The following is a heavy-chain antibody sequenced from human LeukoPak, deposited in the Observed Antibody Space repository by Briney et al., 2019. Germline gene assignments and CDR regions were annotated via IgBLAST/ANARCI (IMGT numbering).Heavy chain of an antibody. J-gene: IGHJ4*02. V-gene: IGHV1-69*13. CDR1: GGTFSSYA. CDR3: ARVRGSGWIDY. D-gene: IGHD6-19*01. Sequence: ASVTVSCTASGGTFSSYAISWVRQAPGQGLEWMGGIIPIFGTGNYAQKFQGRVTITADESTSTAYMELSSLRSEDTAVYYCARVRGSGWIDYWGQGTLVTVSS. CDR2: IIPIFGTG.